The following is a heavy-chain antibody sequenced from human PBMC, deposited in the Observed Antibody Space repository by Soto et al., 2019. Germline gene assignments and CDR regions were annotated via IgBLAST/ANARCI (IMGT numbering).Heavy chain of an antibody. Sequence: PSETLSLTCAVSGGSISSSNWWSWVRQPPGKGLEWIGEIYHSGSTNYNPSLKSRVTISVDKSKNQFSLKLSSVTAADTAVYYCARAHLYYYDSSGYYYFDYWGQGTLVTVSS. V-gene: IGHV4-4*02. CDR3: ARAHLYYYDSSGYYYFDY. CDR1: GGSISSSNW. D-gene: IGHD3-22*01. J-gene: IGHJ4*02. CDR2: IYHSGST.